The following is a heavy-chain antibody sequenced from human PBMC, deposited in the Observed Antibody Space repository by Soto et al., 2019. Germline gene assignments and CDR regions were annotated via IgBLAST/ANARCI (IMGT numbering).Heavy chain of an antibody. CDR3: AGGGVRGVITRTRDYYGMDV. Sequence: GESLKISCKGSGYSFTSYWIGWVRQMPGKGLECMGIIYPGDSDTRYSPSFQGQVTISADKSISTAYLQWSSLKASDTAMYYCAGGGVRGVITRTRDYYGMDVWGKGTTVTV. CDR2: IYPGDSDT. J-gene: IGHJ6*04. V-gene: IGHV5-51*01. CDR1: GYSFTSYW. D-gene: IGHD3-10*01.